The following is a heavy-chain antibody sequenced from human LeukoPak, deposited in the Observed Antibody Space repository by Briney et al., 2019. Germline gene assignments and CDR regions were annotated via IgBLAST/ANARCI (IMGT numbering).Heavy chain of an antibody. Sequence: HPGGSLRLSCAASGFTFSSYWMSWVRQAPGKGLEWVANIKEDGSEEYYVDSVKGRFTISRDNAKNSLYLQMNSLRAEDTAMYYCARDWLVGVPYDAFDIWGQGTMVTVSS. V-gene: IGHV3-7*01. D-gene: IGHD1-26*01. CDR1: GFTFSSYW. CDR3: ARDWLVGVPYDAFDI. J-gene: IGHJ3*02. CDR2: IKEDGSEE.